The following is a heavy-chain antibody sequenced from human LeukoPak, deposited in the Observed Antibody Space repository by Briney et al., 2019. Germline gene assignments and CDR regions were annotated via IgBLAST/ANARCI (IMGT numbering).Heavy chain of an antibody. J-gene: IGHJ4*02. CDR1: GFTFTSHD. D-gene: IGHD3-16*01. V-gene: IGHV1-8*01. CDR3: ARDHRGLDY. CDR2: MNPNSGNT. Sequence: ASVKVSCKASGFTFTSHDFNWVRQATGQGLEWMGWMNPNSGNTGYAQKFQGRVTMTRDTSTSTVYMELSSLRSEDTAVYYCARDHRGLDYWGQGTLVTVSS.